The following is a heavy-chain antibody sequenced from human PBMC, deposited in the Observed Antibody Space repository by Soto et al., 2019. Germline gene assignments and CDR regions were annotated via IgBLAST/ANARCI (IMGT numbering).Heavy chain of an antibody. CDR1: GYTFTSYG. V-gene: IGHV1-8*02. J-gene: IGHJ4*02. D-gene: IGHD1-26*01. CDR3: ARGIDEGVDY. CDR2: MNPNNGDT. Sequence: ASVKVSCKASGYTFTSYGINWVRQASGQGLEWMGWMNPNNGDTDYAQNFQARVTMTRDTSTSTAYMELTSLTFEDTAIYFCARGIDEGVDYWGQGTLVTVSS.